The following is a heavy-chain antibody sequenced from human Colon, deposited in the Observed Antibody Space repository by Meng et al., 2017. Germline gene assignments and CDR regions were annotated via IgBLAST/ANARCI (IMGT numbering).Heavy chain of an antibody. CDR2: TSHSGST. D-gene: IGHD3-22*01. Sequence: VALQGSGPGLVKPSETLALTCAVSGGSIRRSDWWSWVRQPPGKGLEWIGETSHSGSTNYSPSLKSRVTISLDKPKNQLSLKLNSVTAADTAVYYCASSDYYRSDYWGQGTLVTVSS. CDR3: ASSDYYRSDY. CDR1: GGSIRRSDW. V-gene: IGHV4-4*02. J-gene: IGHJ4*02.